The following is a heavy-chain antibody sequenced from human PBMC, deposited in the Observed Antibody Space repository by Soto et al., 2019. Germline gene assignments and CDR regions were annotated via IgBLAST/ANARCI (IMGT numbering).Heavy chain of an antibody. CDR1: GGSFSGYY. D-gene: IGHD5-12*01. CDR3: TRGRRATGVGY. V-gene: IGHV4-34*01. CDR2: INLSGGT. J-gene: IGHJ4*02. Sequence: SETLSLTCGVYGGSFSGYYWSWIRQSPGKGLEWIGEINLSGGTNHNPALKSRVSMSVDTSKNQFSLKLSSVTAADTAIYYCTRGRRATGVGYWGQGSLVTVSS.